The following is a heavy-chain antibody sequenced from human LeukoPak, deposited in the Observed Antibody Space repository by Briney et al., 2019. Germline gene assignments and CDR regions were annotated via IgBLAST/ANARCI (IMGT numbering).Heavy chain of an antibody. CDR1: GGSISSGSYY. CDR3: ARGFGVDSSGWYGGFDY. D-gene: IGHD6-19*01. Sequence: PSETLSLTRTVSGGSISSGSYYWSWIRQPARKGLEWIGRIYTSGSTNYNPSLKSRVTISVDTSKNQFSLKLSSVTAADTAVYYCARGFGVDSSGWYGGFDYWGQGTLVTVS. CDR2: IYTSGST. J-gene: IGHJ4*02. V-gene: IGHV4-61*02.